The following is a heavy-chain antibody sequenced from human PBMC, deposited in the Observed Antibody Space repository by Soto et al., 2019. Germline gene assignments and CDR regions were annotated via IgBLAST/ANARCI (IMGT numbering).Heavy chain of an antibody. J-gene: IGHJ6*02. CDR2: ISASGGST. Sequence: EVQLLESGGGLVQPGGSLRLSCAASGFTFSTYAMSWVRQAPGKGLEWVSVISASGGSTFYADSVKGRFTVSRDNSRNTLYLQLISLRVEDTAVYYCAKDLRTSTNYNYGMDVWGQGTTVTVSS. CDR1: GFTFSTYA. CDR3: AKDLRTSTNYNYGMDV. V-gene: IGHV3-23*01.